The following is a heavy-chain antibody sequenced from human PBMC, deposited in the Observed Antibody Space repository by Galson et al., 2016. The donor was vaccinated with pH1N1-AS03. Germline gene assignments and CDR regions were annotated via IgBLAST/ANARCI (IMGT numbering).Heavy chain of an antibody. CDR2: IKNNNDNT. Sequence: GWIKNNNDNTIYGQNFQGRVTLTTDPSTNTAYMELKNLRSDDTGVYYCARAFEEYLLRDYSSVFDSWGQGTLVTVSS. J-gene: IGHJ4*02. CDR3: ARAFEEYLLRDYSSVFDS. D-gene: IGHD2/OR15-2a*01. V-gene: IGHV1-18*01.